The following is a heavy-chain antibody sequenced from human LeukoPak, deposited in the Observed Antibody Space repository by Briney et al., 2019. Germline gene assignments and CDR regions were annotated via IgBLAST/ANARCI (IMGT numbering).Heavy chain of an antibody. V-gene: IGHV4-59*01. J-gene: IGHJ4*02. CDR3: ASEYCTSSSCRFDS. CDR2: IYYSGST. CDR1: CGSISSYY. Sequence: SETLSLTCTVSCGSISSYYWSWMRQPPGKGLEWIGYIYYSGSTNYNPSPKSRVTISVDTSKNQFSLKLSSVTAADTAVYYCASEYCTSSSCRFDSWGQGTLVTVSS. D-gene: IGHD2-2*01.